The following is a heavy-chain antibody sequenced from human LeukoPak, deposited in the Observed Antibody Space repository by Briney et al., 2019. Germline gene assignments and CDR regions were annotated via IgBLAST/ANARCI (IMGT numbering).Heavy chain of an antibody. CDR1: GYTFTDYY. J-gene: IGHJ5*02. V-gene: IGHV1-2*02. Sequence: ASVKVSCKASGYTFTDYYMHWVRQAPGQGLEWMGWINPKSGDTHYAQKFQGRVTMTKDTSTNAAYMELNKLTSDDTAVYYCGRGNKSFDPWGQGTLVTVSS. CDR3: GRGNKSFDP. CDR2: INPKSGDT.